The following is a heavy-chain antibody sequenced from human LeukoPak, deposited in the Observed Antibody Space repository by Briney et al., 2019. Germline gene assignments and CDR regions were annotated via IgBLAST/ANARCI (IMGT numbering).Heavy chain of an antibody. D-gene: IGHD5-12*01. V-gene: IGHV1-69*05. CDR3: ARADVGYSGYSDAFDI. Sequence: SVKVSCKASGGTFSSYAISWVRQAPGQGLEWMGGIIPIFGTATYAQKFQGRVTITTDESTSTAYMELSSLRSEDTAVYYCARADVGYSGYSDAFDIWGQGTMVTVSS. CDR1: GGTFSSYA. J-gene: IGHJ3*02. CDR2: IIPIFGTA.